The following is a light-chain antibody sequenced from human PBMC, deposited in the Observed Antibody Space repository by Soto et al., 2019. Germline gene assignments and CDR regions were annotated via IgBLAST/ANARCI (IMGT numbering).Light chain of an antibody. J-gene: IGLJ2*01. CDR2: DVS. CDR3: SSYTSSSPRLL. V-gene: IGLV2-14*01. Sequence: QSVLTQPASVSGSPGQSITISCTGTSSDVGGYNYVSWYQQHPGKAPKLMIYDVSNRPSGVSNRFSGSKSGNTASLTISGLQAEDEADYYCSSYTSSSPRLLFGGGTKVTVL. CDR1: SSDVGGYNY.